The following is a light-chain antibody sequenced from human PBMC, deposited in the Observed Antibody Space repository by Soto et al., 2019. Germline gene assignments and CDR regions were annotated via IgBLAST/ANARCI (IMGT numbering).Light chain of an antibody. CDR3: CSYAGSSTFVV. CDR2: EGS. Sequence: QSALTQPASVSGSPGQSITISCTGTSSDVGSYNLVSWYQQHPGKAPKLMIYEGSKRPSGVSNRFSGSKSGNTASLTISGLQAEDEADYYCCSYAGSSTFVVFGGGTKLTVX. CDR1: SSDVGSYNL. J-gene: IGLJ2*01. V-gene: IGLV2-23*03.